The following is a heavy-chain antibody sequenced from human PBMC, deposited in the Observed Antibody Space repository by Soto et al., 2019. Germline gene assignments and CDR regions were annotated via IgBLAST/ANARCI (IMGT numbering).Heavy chain of an antibody. CDR3: GRVSLRNCWFGLDF. J-gene: IGHJ4*02. Sequence: QVQLVQSGAEVKKPGASVKVSCKASGYTFTSYAMHWVRQAPGQRLEWMGWINAGNGNTNYALKCQGRVTISSDHSASTACMEVHGMRSEDTAVYYCGRVSLRNCWFGLDFWGKGTLVTVSS. D-gene: IGHD3-10*01. CDR2: INAGNGNT. V-gene: IGHV1-3*01. CDR1: GYTFTSYA.